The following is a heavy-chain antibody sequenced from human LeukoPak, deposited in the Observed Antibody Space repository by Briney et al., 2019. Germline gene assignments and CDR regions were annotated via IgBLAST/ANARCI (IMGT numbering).Heavy chain of an antibody. CDR2: ISAYNGNT. CDR3: ARGTYYYDSSGYYYFDY. D-gene: IGHD3-22*01. V-gene: IGHV1-18*01. J-gene: IGHJ4*02. CDR1: GYTFTSYG. Sequence: ASVTVSCTASGYTFTSYGISWVRQAPGQGLEWMGWISAYNGNTNYAQKLQGRVTMTTDTSTSTAYMELRSLRSDDTAVYYCARGTYYYDSSGYYYFDYWGQGTLVTVSS.